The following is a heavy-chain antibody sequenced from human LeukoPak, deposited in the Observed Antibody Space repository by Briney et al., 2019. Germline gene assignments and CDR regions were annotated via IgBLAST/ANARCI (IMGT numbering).Heavy chain of an antibody. V-gene: IGHV3-23*01. CDR2: IDANGAGT. D-gene: IGHD3-10*01. CDR3: AKDQSYYNWFDP. CDR1: GSTFSSYA. J-gene: IGHJ5*02. Sequence: GGSLRLSCAASGSTFSSYAMTWVRQAPGKGLEWVSSIDANGAGTFYADSVKGRFSISRDNAKNTLGLQMHSLTAEDTAVYYCAKDQSYYNWFDPWGQGTLVTVSS.